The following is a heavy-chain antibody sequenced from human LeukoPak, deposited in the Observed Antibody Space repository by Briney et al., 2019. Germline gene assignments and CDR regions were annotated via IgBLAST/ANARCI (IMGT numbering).Heavy chain of an antibody. CDR1: AGSSSSYY. D-gene: IGHD3-10*01. Sequence: SETLSPTSTVAAGSSSSYYWSCFRQPAGTGREWLGCIYTIGSTNYNTSLKSGVTIPVDTSKNQFSLKLSSVAAADTAVHYCARGHYYGSGSYRSSYYYYYYYMDVWGKGTTVTVSS. J-gene: IGHJ6*03. V-gene: IGHV4-4*07. CDR2: IYTIGST. CDR3: ARGHYYGSGSYRSSYYYYYYYMDV.